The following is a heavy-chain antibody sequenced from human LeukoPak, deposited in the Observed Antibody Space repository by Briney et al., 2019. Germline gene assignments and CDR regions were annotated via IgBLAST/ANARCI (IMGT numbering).Heavy chain of an antibody. Sequence: SETLSLTCTVSGGSISSYYWSWIRQPPGKGLEWIGYIYYSGSTNYNPSLKSRATISVDTSKNQFSLKLSSVTAADTAVYYCARNTAVMGRFDYWGQGTLVTVSS. CDR1: GGSISSYY. CDR3: ARNTAVMGRFDY. CDR2: IYYSGST. V-gene: IGHV4-59*08. J-gene: IGHJ4*02. D-gene: IGHD6-19*01.